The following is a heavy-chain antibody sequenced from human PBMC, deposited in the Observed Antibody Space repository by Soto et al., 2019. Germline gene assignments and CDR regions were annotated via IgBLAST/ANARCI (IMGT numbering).Heavy chain of an antibody. D-gene: IGHD4-4*01. CDR1: GFTFSSSA. J-gene: IGHJ6*02. CDR3: AKDDYSNSYYYVMDV. CDR2: ISGGGVST. Sequence: GGSLRLSCAASGFTFSSSAMSWIRQAPGKGLEWVSAISGGGVSTYYADSVKGRFTISRDNSKNTLYLQMNSLRGADTAVYYCAKDDYSNSYYYVMDVWSQGTMVTVSS. V-gene: IGHV3-23*01.